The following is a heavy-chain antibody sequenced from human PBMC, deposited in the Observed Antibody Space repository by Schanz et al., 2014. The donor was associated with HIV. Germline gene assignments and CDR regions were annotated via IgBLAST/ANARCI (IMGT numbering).Heavy chain of an antibody. CDR2: INPSGST. CDR3: AAFYSNYLYYYYGMDV. CDR1: GGSFSGYY. Sequence: QVQLQQWGAGLLKPSETLSLTCAVYGGSFSGYYWSWIRQPPGKGLEWIGEINPSGSTNYNPSLNSGTTISVHTSKNLCSLKLGAVAAADTAVYYCAAFYSNYLYYYYGMDVWGQGTTVTVSS. J-gene: IGHJ6*02. D-gene: IGHD4-4*01. V-gene: IGHV4-34*01.